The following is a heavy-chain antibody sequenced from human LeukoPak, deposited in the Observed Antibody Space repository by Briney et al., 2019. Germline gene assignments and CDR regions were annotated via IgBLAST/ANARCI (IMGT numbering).Heavy chain of an antibody. CDR3: ARVELWFTSFDY. CDR2: MNPNSGDT. D-gene: IGHD5-18*01. V-gene: IGHV1-2*02. Sequence: ASVKVSCKASGYTFTSYDINWVRQATGQGLEWMGWMNPNSGDTNYAQKFQGRVTMTRDTSISTAYMELSRLRSDDTAVYYCARVELWFTSFDYWGQGTLVTVSS. J-gene: IGHJ4*02. CDR1: GYTFTSYD.